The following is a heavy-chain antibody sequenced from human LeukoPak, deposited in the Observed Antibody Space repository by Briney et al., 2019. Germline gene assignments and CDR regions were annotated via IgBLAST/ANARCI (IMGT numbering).Heavy chain of an antibody. Sequence: GASVKVSCKASGYTFTSYGISWVRQAPGQGLEWMGWISAYNGNTNYAQKLRGRVTMTTDTSTSTAYMELRSLRSDDTAVYYCARVDGNVDTAMVTPYYYGMDVWGQGTTVTVSS. CDR3: ARVDGNVDTAMVTPYYYGMDV. CDR1: GYTFTSYG. J-gene: IGHJ6*02. V-gene: IGHV1-18*01. D-gene: IGHD5-18*01. CDR2: ISAYNGNT.